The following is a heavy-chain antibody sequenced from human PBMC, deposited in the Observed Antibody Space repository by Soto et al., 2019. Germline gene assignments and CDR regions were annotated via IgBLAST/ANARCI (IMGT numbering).Heavy chain of an antibody. Sequence: GASVKVSCKASGYTFTSYYMHWVRQAPGQGLEWMGIINPSGGSTSYAQKFQGRVTMTRDTSTGTVYMELSSLRSEDTAVYYCARANNIAAAGTYGMDVWGQGTTVTVSS. CDR3: ARANNIAAAGTYGMDV. V-gene: IGHV1-46*01. J-gene: IGHJ6*02. CDR2: INPSGGST. D-gene: IGHD6-13*01. CDR1: GYTFTSYY.